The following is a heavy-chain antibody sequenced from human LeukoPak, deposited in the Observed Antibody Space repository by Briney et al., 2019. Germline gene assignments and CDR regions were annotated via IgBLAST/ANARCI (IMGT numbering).Heavy chain of an antibody. CDR1: GFTFSSYG. D-gene: IGHD4-23*01. CDR3: AKDSRYGGIDY. Sequence: GVPLRLSCAASGFTFSSYGMHWVRQAPGKGLEWVAVIWYDGGNKYYADSVKGRFTISRDNSEDTLYLQMNSLRAEDTAVYYCAKDSRYGGIDYWGQGTLVTVPS. V-gene: IGHV3-30*02. CDR2: IWYDGGNK. J-gene: IGHJ4*02.